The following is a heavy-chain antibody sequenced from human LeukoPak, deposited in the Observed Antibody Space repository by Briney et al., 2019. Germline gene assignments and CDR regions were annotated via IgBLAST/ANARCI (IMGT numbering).Heavy chain of an antibody. CDR2: IWYDGSNK. D-gene: IGHD3-10*01. CDR3: ARDPYYGSGSYYEGGGYYYYGMDV. Sequence: GGSLRLSCAASGFTFSNYGMHWVRQAPGKGLEWVAVIWYDGSNKYYADSVKGRLTISRDNSKNTLYLQMNSLRAEDTAVYYCARDPYYGSGSYYEGGGYYYYGMDVWGQGTTVTVSS. CDR1: GFTFSNYG. J-gene: IGHJ6*02. V-gene: IGHV3-33*01.